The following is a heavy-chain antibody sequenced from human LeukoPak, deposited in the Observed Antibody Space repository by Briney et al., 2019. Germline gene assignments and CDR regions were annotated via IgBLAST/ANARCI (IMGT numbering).Heavy chain of an antibody. V-gene: IGHV3-23*01. D-gene: IGHD1/OR15-1a*01. J-gene: IGHJ4*02. CDR3: TKDEGWEHHY. Sequence: PGGSQRLSCAASGTTIRSSGMSWVRQAPGKGLEWVSGISASDGNTYYADSVQGRFTISRDSSENTLYLQMNSLRAGDTAIYYCTKDEGWEHHYWGQGTLVTVSS. CDR1: GTTIRSSG. CDR2: ISASDGNT.